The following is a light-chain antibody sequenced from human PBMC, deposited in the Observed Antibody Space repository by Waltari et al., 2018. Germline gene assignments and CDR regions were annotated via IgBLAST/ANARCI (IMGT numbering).Light chain of an antibody. CDR3: QVWDSSSEHVV. V-gene: IGLV3-21*03. J-gene: IGLJ2*01. CDR1: NIGSKS. CDR2: DDS. Sequence: SYVLTQPPSVSVAPGKTARITCGGNNIGSKSVHWYQQKPGQAPVLVVYDDSDRPSGSPERFSGSNSGNTATLTIRRDEAGDEADYYCQVWDSSSEHVVCGGGTKLTVL.